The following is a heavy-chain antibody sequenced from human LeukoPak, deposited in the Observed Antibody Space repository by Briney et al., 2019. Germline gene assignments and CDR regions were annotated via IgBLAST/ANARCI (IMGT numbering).Heavy chain of an antibody. CDR3: ARGAGPYGDYRDY. Sequence: GGSLRLSCAASGFTFSSYSMNWVRQAPGKGLEWVSYISSSSSTIYYADSVKGRFTISRDNAENSLFLQMNTLRAEDTAVYYCARGAGPYGDYRDYWGQGTLVTVSS. D-gene: IGHD4-17*01. CDR1: GFTFSSYS. J-gene: IGHJ4*02. CDR2: ISSSSSTI. V-gene: IGHV3-48*01.